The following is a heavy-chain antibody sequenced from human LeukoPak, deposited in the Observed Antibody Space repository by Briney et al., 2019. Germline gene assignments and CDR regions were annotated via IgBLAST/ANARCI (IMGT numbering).Heavy chain of an antibody. V-gene: IGHV3-23*01. CDR1: GFTFSSIP. J-gene: IGHJ4*02. CDR2: IRGNGDTE. CDR3: AKGQELDDGVFDS. D-gene: IGHD1-1*01. Sequence: GVSLRLSCAASGFTFSSIPMTWVRQAPGKGLEWVSTIRGNGDTEYNADSVRGRFAISRDDSKNALFLQMNSLRLEDTAIYYCAKGQELDDGVFDSWGQGTRVTVSS.